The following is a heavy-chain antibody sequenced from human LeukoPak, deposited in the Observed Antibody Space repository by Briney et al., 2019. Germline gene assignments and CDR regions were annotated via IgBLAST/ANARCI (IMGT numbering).Heavy chain of an antibody. CDR3: ARDAPYSSGWYGDGFDY. V-gene: IGHV3-21*04. J-gene: IGHJ4*02. CDR2: ISGSGGSI. D-gene: IGHD6-19*01. CDR1: GFTFSSYS. Sequence: PGGSLRLSCAASGFTFSSYSMNWVRQAPGKGLEWVSAISGSGGSIGYADSVKGRFTISRDNAKNSLYLQMNSLRAEDTALYYCARDAPYSSGWYGDGFDYWGQGTLVTVSS.